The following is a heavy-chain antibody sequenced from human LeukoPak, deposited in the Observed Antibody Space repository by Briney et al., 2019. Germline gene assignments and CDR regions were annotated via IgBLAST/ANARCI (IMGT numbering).Heavy chain of an antibody. J-gene: IGHJ6*02. CDR2: ISYDGSNK. D-gene: IGHD4-17*01. Sequence: GGSLRLSCAASGFTFSSYGMHWVRQAPGKGLEWVAVISYDGSNKYYADSVKGRFTIPRDNSKNTLYLQMNSLRAEDTAVYYCAKDSWRSTTVTTRGIYYYYGMDVWGQGTTVTVSS. CDR1: GFTFSSYG. CDR3: AKDSWRSTTVTTRGIYYYYGMDV. V-gene: IGHV3-30*18.